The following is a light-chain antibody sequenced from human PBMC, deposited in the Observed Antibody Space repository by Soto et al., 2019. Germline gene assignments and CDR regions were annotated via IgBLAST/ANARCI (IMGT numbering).Light chain of an antibody. CDR3: QSYDSSLSGSYV. CDR2: GNS. J-gene: IGLJ1*01. CDR1: SSNIGAGYD. V-gene: IGLV1-40*01. Sequence: QSVLTQPPSVSGAPGQRDTISCTGSSSNIGAGYDVHWYQQLPGTAPKLLIYGNSNRPSGVPDRFSGSKSGTSASLAITGLQAEDEADYYCQSYDSSLSGSYVFGTGNKVTVL.